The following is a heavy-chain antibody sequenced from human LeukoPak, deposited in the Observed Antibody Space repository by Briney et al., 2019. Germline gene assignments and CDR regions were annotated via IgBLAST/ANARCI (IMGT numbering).Heavy chain of an antibody. CDR2: INHSGST. CDR3: ARGITMVRGSLSNWFDP. Sequence: PSETLSLTCAVYGGSFSGYYWSWIRQPPGKGLEWIGEINHSGSTNYNPSLKSRVTISVDTSKNQFSLKLSSVTAADTAVYYCARGITMVRGSLSNWFDPWGQGTLVTVSS. V-gene: IGHV4-34*01. J-gene: IGHJ5*02. CDR1: GGSFSGYY. D-gene: IGHD3-10*01.